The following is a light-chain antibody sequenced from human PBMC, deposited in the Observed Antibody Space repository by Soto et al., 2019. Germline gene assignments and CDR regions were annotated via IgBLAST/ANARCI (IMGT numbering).Light chain of an antibody. CDR3: AAWEDRLSGWV. CDR2: RNN. V-gene: IGLV1-47*01. CDR1: SSNIGSNY. Sequence: QAVVTQPPSASGTPGQRVTISCSGSSSNIGSNYVYWYQQLPGTAPKLLIYRNNQRPSGVPDRFSGSKSGTSASLAISGLRSEDEADYYCAAWEDRLSGWVFGGGTKLTVL. J-gene: IGLJ3*02.